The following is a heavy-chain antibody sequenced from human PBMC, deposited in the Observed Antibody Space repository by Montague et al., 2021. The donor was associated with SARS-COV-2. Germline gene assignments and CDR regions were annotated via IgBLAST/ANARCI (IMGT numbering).Heavy chain of an antibody. J-gene: IGHJ5*02. D-gene: IGHD3-22*01. V-gene: IGHV3-23*01. CDR1: GFTFSRYT. Sequence: SLRLSCAASGFTFSRYTISWVRQAPGEGLEWVSGISGGGDRKYYADSVKGRLTISRDNSKNTVYAQMNSLRAEDTAVYYCAKFSRDSSGVAWGQGTLVTVPS. CDR3: AKFSRDSSGVA. CDR2: ISGGGDRK.